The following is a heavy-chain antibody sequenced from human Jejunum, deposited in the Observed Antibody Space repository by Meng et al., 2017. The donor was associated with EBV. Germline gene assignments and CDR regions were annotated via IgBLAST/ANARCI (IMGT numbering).Heavy chain of an antibody. D-gene: IGHD5-12*01. CDR2: IYYSGST. CDR3: AGLRYSGYDRAFDY. CDR1: GGSVNSGNVY. V-gene: IGHV4-61*01. J-gene: IGHJ4*02. Sequence: QPVESGPGLVQPSDTLSLTCTLSGGSVNSGNVYWSWIRQPPGKGLEWIGYIYYSGSTNYIPSLKSRVTISLDTSKNQFSLKLSSVTAADTAVYYCAGLRYSGYDRAFDYWGQGALVTVSS.